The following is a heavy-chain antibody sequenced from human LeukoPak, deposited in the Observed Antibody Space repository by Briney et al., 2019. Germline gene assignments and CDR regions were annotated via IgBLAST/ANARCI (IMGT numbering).Heavy chain of an antibody. CDR2: MNPNSGNT. D-gene: IGHD3-10*01. Sequence: ASVKVSCKASGYTFTNNYLHWVRQATGQGLEWMGWMNPNSGNTGYAQKFQGRVTMTRNTSISTAYMELSSLRSEDTAVYYCARVSNRGLSWGQGTLVTVSS. CDR1: GYTFTNNY. J-gene: IGHJ4*02. CDR3: ARVSNRGLS. V-gene: IGHV1-8*02.